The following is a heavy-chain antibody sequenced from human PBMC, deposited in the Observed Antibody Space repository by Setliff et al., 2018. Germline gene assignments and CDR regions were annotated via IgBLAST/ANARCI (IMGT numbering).Heavy chain of an antibody. CDR2: ISGSGGST. CDR3: AKDPRQQGKGYYFDY. J-gene: IGHJ4*02. D-gene: IGHD6-13*01. CDR1: GFTFSSYA. Sequence: PGGSLRLSCAASGFTFSSYAMSWVRQAPGKGLEWVSAISGSGGSTYYADSVKGRFTISRDNSKNTLYPQMNSLRAEDTAVYYCAKDPRQQGKGYYFDYWGQGTLVTVS. V-gene: IGHV3-23*01.